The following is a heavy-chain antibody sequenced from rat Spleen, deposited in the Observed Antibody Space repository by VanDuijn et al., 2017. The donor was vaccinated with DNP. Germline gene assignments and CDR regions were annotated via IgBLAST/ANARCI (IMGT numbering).Heavy chain of an antibody. CDR1: GFTFNKYW. CDR2: ITSSGGRT. J-gene: IGHJ2*01. CDR3: ARGYFDY. Sequence: EVKLVESGGGLVQPGRSLKLSCAASGFTFNKYWMTWIRQVPGKGLEWVAAITSSGGRTYYPDSVKGRFTISRDNAKSTLYLQIDSLRSEDTATYYCARGYFDYWGQGVMVTVSS. V-gene: IGHV5-31*01.